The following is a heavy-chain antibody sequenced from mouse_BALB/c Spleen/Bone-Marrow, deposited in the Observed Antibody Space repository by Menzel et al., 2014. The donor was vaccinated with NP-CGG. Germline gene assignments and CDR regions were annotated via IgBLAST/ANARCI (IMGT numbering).Heavy chain of an antibody. Sequence: QVQLQQSGAELVRPGSSVKISCESSGYVFSTYWINWEKQRPGQGLEWIGQIYPGDGDTDYNGKFKDKATLTADKSSNTAYMQLSSLTSEDSAVYFCARGGISVDYWGQGTTLTVSS. J-gene: IGHJ2*01. CDR3: ARGGISVDY. V-gene: IGHV1-80*01. CDR1: GYVFSTYW. CDR2: IYPGDGDT.